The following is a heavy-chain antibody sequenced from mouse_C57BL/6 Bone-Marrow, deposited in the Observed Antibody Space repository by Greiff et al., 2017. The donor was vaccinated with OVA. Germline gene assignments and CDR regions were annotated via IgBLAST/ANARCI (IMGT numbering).Heavy chain of an antibody. V-gene: IGHV14-4*01. D-gene: IGHD2-3*01. CDR3: TILIYDGYAYAMDY. Sequence: VQLKQSGAELVRPGASVKLSCTASGFNIKDDYMHWVKQRPEQGLEWIGWIDPENGYTEYASKFQGKATITADTSSNTAYLQLSSLTSEDTAVYYCTILIYDGYAYAMDYWGQGTSVTVSS. J-gene: IGHJ4*01. CDR2: IDPENGYT. CDR1: GFNIKDDY.